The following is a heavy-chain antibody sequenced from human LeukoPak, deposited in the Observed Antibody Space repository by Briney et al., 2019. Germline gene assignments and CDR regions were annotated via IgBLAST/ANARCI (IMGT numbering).Heavy chain of an antibody. CDR3: ARDKSLGGADY. V-gene: IGHV3-33*01. J-gene: IGHJ4*02. CDR2: IWYDGSNK. CDR1: GFTFSSYG. D-gene: IGHD1-26*01. Sequence: GGSLRLSCAASGFTFSSYGMHWVRQAPDKGLEWVAVIWYDGSNKYCADSVKGRFTISRDNSKNTLYLQMNSLRAEDTAVYYCARDKSLGGADYWGQGTLVTVSS.